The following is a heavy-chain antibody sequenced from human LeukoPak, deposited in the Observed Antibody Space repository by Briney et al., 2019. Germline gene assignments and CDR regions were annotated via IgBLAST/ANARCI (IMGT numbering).Heavy chain of an antibody. CDR1: GYTFTSYG. J-gene: IGHJ6*03. D-gene: IGHD3-10*01. Sequence: ASVKVSCKASGYTFTSYGISWVRQAPGQGLEWMGWISTYTGKSNYAQKLQGRVTMTTDTSTTTVYMEMRSLRSDDTAVYYCVRHKVHMIRGLILGPGSMDVWGKGTTVTVSS. CDR2: ISTYTGKS. CDR3: VRHKVHMIRGLILGPGSMDV. V-gene: IGHV1-18*01.